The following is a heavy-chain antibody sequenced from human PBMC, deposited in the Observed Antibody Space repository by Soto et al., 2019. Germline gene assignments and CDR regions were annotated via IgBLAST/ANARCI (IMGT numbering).Heavy chain of an antibody. J-gene: IGHJ1*01. Sequence: GGSLRLYCAASGFTFDDYAMHWVRQVPGKGLEWVSGINWNSGSIGYGDSVKGRFAISRDNAKNSLHLQMNSLSAEDTAFYYCVKDESINWYSGHFRHWGQGTLVTVSS. CDR3: VKDESINWYSGHFRH. V-gene: IGHV3-9*01. D-gene: IGHD6-13*01. CDR1: GFTFDDYA. CDR2: INWNSGSI.